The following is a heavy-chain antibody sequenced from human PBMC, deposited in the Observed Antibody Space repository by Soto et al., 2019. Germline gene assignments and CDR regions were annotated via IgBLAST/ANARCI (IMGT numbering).Heavy chain of an antibody. V-gene: IGHV3-30*18. Sequence: QVQLVESGGGVVQVGGSLRLSCPASGFIFSNYAMHWVRQAPGKGLEWVAAISYDGSDKFDSDSVKGRFTISRDNSKNTLYLQMTSLRVEDTAVYYCTKVEGYHDEHYYFVMDVWGQGTTVTVSS. CDR3: TKVEGYHDEHYYFVMDV. J-gene: IGHJ6*02. D-gene: IGHD3-3*01. CDR1: GFIFSNYA. CDR2: ISYDGSDK.